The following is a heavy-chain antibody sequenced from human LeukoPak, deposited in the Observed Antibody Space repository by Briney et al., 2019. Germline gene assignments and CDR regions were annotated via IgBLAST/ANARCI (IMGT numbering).Heavy chain of an antibody. V-gene: IGHV4-34*01. D-gene: IGHD3-16*01. CDR3: ARFGYDYVWGSPPRYADY. CDR1: GGSFSGYY. CDR2: INHSGST. Sequence: PSETLSLTCAVYGGSFSGYYWSWIRQPPGKGLEWIGEINHSGSTNYNPSLKSRVTISVDTSKNQFSLKLSSVTAADTAVYYCARFGYDYVWGSPPRYADYWGQGTLVTVSS. J-gene: IGHJ4*02.